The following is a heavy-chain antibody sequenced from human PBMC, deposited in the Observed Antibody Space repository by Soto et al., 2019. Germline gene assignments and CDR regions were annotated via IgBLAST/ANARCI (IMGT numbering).Heavy chain of an antibody. J-gene: IGHJ4*02. CDR3: ARGYYDSSGYYYSDY. V-gene: IGHV3-64*02. CDR1: GFTFSSYA. Sequence: GGSLRLSCAASGFTFSSYAMHWVRQAPGKGLEYVSAISSNGGSTYYADSVKGRFTISRDNSKNTLYLQMGSLRAEDMAVYYCARGYYDSSGYYYSDYWGQGTLVTVSS. D-gene: IGHD3-22*01. CDR2: ISSNGGST.